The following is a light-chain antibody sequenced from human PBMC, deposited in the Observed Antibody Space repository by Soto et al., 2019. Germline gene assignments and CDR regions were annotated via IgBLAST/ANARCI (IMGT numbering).Light chain of an antibody. V-gene: IGLV1-40*01. CDR1: SSNIGAGYE. CDR2: GNS. Sequence: QAVVTQPPSVSGAPGQRVTISCTGSSSNIGAGYEVHWYQQLPGTAPKLLIYGNSNRPSGVPDRFSGSKSGTSASLAITGLQAEDEADYYCQSYDSSLSAVVFGGGTKLTVL. CDR3: QSYDSSLSAVV. J-gene: IGLJ2*01.